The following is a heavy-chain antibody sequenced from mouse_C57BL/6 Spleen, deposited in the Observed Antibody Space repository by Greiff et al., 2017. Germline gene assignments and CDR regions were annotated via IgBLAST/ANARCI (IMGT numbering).Heavy chain of an antibody. CDR1: GYTFTSYW. Sequence: QVQLQQSGAELVKPGASVKLSCKASGYTFTSYWMHWVKQRPGQGLEWIGMINPSSGSTNYNEKFKGKATLTVDKSSSTAYMQLSSLTSEDSAVYYCASRCDMEGIYYAMDCWGQGTSVTVSS. J-gene: IGHJ4*01. V-gene: IGHV1-64*01. D-gene: IGHD2-14*01. CDR2: INPSSGST. CDR3: ASRCDMEGIYYAMDC.